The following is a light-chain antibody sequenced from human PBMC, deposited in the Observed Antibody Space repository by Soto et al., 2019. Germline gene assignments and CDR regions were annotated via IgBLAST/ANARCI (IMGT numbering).Light chain of an antibody. V-gene: IGLV2-14*01. J-gene: IGLJ2*01. CDR3: SSYTNTFTLG. CDR1: SSDVGGYNY. Sequence: QSALTQPASVSGSPGQSITISCTGTSSDVGGYNYVSWYQQHPGKAPKLMIYDVTNRPSGLSYRFSGSKSGNTASLTISALQAADEADYHCSSYTNTFTLGFGGGTKRTVL. CDR2: DVT.